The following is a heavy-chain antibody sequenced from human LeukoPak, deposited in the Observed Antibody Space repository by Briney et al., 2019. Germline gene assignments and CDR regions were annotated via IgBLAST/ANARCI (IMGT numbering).Heavy chain of an antibody. CDR3: AKDGYYDFWSGYYPSDI. D-gene: IGHD3-3*01. J-gene: IGHJ3*02. Sequence: PGSSVRLSCAASGFTFSSYGMHWVRQAPGKGLEGVAVISYDGSNKHYADSVKGRFTISRDNSKNTLYLQMNSLRAEDTAVYYCAKDGYYDFWSGYYPSDIWGQGTMVTVSS. CDR2: ISYDGSNK. V-gene: IGHV3-30*18. CDR1: GFTFSSYG.